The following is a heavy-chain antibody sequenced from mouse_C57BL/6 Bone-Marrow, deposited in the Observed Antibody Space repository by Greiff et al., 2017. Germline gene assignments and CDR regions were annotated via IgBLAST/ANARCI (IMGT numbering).Heavy chain of an antibody. CDR3: ARRDGSSNYFDY. V-gene: IGHV1-64*01. CDR1: GYTFTSYW. D-gene: IGHD1-1*01. CDR2: IHPNSGST. Sequence: VQLQQPGAELVKPGASVKLSCKASGYTFTSYWMHWVKQRPGQGLEWIGMIHPNSGSTNYNEKFKSKATLTVDKSSSTAYMQLSSLTSEDSAVYYCARRDGSSNYFDYWGQGTTLTVSS. J-gene: IGHJ2*01.